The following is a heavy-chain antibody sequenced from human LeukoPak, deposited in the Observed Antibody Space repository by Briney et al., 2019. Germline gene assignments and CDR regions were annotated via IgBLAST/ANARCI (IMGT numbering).Heavy chain of an antibody. J-gene: IGHJ4*02. CDR1: GFTFSNYA. CDR2: ISYDGSNK. D-gene: IGHD3-3*01. CDR3: ARDGAVEWLIPYYFDY. V-gene: IGHV3-30-3*01. Sequence: GGSLRLSCSASGFTFSNYAMHWVRQAPGKGLEWVAVISYDGSNKYYADSVKGRFTISRDNSKNTLYLQMNSLRAEDTAVYYCARDGAVEWLIPYYFDYWGQGTLVTVSS.